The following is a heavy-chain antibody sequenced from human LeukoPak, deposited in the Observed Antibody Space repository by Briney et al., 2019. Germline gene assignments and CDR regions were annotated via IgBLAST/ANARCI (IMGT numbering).Heavy chain of an antibody. D-gene: IGHD1-26*01. V-gene: IGHV3-23*01. CDR1: GFTFSDYA. CDR3: ATTLRSGSYYFDS. Sequence: GGSLRLSCAASGFTFSDYAMSWVRQPPGKGLEWVSTISGSGDYTYYADSVRGRFTISRDNSKNTLYLQMNSQRVEDTAVYYCATTLRSGSYYFDSWGQGTLVTVSS. J-gene: IGHJ4*02. CDR2: ISGSGDYT.